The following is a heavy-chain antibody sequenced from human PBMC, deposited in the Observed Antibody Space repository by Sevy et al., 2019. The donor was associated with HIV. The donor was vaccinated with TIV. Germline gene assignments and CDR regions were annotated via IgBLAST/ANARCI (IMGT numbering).Heavy chain of an antibody. CDR2: VSSSSSTI. D-gene: IGHD6-19*01. V-gene: IGHV3-48*02. CDR3: ARAFEIAVAGQRRVGMDV. Sequence: GGSLRLSCAASGFTFSSYSMNWVRQAPDKGLEWVSYVSSSSSTIYYADSVKGRFTISRDNAKNSLYLQMNSLRDEDTAVYYCARAFEIAVAGQRRVGMDVWGQGTTVTVSS. J-gene: IGHJ6*02. CDR1: GFTFSSYS.